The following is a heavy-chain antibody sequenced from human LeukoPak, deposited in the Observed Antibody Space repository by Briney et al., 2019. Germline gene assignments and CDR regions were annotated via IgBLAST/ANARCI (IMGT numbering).Heavy chain of an antibody. CDR1: GGTFSSYA. D-gene: IGHD5-18*01. J-gene: IGHJ4*02. CDR3: ATLPPDTAMVVKVDY. CDR2: IIPIFGTA. V-gene: IGHV1-69*05. Sequence: GASVKVSCKASGGTFSSYAISWVRQAPGQGLEWMGGIIPIFGTANYAQKFQGRVTMTRDMSTSTVYMELSSLRSEDTAVYYCATLPPDTAMVVKVDYWGQGTLVTVSS.